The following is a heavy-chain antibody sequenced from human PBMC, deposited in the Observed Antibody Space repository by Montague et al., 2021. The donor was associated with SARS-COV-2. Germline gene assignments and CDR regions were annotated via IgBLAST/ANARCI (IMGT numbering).Heavy chain of an antibody. Sequence: CAISGDSVSSNSATWNWIRQSPSRGLEWLGRTYYRSKWYNDYAVSVKSRVIINPGTSNNRISLQLNSVTPEDTAVYYCARAYCGGDCYFYWYFDLWGRGTLVTVSS. CDR3: ARAYCGGDCYFYWYFDL. J-gene: IGHJ2*01. CDR2: TYYRSKWYN. V-gene: IGHV6-1*01. CDR1: GDSVSSNSAT. D-gene: IGHD2-21*01.